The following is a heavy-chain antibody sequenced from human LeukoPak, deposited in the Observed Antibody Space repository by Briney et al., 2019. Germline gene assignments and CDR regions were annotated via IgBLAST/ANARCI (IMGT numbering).Heavy chain of an antibody. D-gene: IGHD6-13*01. CDR2: IYSGGST. CDR1: GFTVSSNY. CDR3: ASYSGSWGHYYYGMDV. Sequence: GGSLRLSCAASGFTVSSNYMSWVRQAPGKGLEWVSVIYSGGSTYYADSVKGRFTISRDNSKNTLYLQMNSLRAEDTAVCYCASYSGSWGHYYYGMDVWGQGTTVTVS. J-gene: IGHJ6*02. V-gene: IGHV3-53*01.